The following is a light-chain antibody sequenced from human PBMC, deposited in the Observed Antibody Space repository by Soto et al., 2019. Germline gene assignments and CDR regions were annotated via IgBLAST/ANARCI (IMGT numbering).Light chain of an antibody. CDR1: QSVSSSY. CDR2: GAS. V-gene: IGKV3-20*01. CDR3: QQYGSSAGT. Sequence: EIVLTQSPGTLSLSPGERATLSCRASQSVSSSYLAWYQQKPCQAPRLLNYGASIRATGIPYRFSGSGSGTDFYLTSSRLEPEDVAVYYCQQYGSSAGTFGAGTKVEIK. J-gene: IGKJ4*01.